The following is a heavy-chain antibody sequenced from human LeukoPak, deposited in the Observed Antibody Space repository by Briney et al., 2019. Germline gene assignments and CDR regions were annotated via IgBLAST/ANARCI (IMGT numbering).Heavy chain of an antibody. V-gene: IGHV1-18*01. CDR3: ARCRCYYGSGSYLVPYYMDV. J-gene: IGHJ6*03. CDR2: ISAYNGNT. Sequence: ASVKVSCKASGYTFTSYGISWVRQAPGQGLEWMGWISAYNGNTNYAQKLQGRVTMTTDTSTSTAYMELRSLRSDDTAVYYCARCRCYYGSGSYLVPYYMDVWGKGTTVTISS. CDR1: GYTFTSYG. D-gene: IGHD3-10*01.